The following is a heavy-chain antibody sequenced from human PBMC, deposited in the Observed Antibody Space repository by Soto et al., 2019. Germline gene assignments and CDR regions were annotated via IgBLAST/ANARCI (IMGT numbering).Heavy chain of an antibody. V-gene: IGHV4-30-2*01. CDR1: GGSVSSGSDY. J-gene: IGHJ6*04. CDR3: ARGTNCNYVYYGMYV. D-gene: IGHD1-1*01. CDR2: IYHSGST. Sequence: PSETLSLTCTVSGGSVSSGSDYWSWIRRPPGKGLEWIGYIYHSGSTYYNPSLKSRVTISVDRSKNQFSLKLSSVTAADTAVYYCARGTNCNYVYYGMYVWGEGTTVTVSS.